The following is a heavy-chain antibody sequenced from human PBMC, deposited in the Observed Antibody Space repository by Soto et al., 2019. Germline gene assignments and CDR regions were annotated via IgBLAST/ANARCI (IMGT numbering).Heavy chain of an antibody. D-gene: IGHD3-10*01. CDR3: ARDPRRGFGELYGGGFDY. Sequence: QVQLVESGGGVVQPGRSLRLSCAASGFTFSSYAMHWVRQAPGKGLEWVAVISYDGSNKYYADSVKGRFTISRDNSKNTLYLQMNSLRAEDTAVYYCARDPRRGFGELYGGGFDYWGQGTLVTVSS. CDR2: ISYDGSNK. J-gene: IGHJ4*02. CDR1: GFTFSSYA. V-gene: IGHV3-30-3*01.